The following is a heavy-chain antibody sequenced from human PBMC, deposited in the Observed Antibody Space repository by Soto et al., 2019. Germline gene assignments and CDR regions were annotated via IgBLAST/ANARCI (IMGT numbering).Heavy chain of an antibody. CDR1: GYTFTSYG. J-gene: IGHJ6*02. V-gene: IGHV1-18*01. D-gene: IGHD3-22*01. CDR3: AAPNDSSGYPYYYGMDV. CDR2: ISAYNGNT. Sequence: ASVKVSCKASGYTFTSYGISWVRQAPGQGLEWMGWISAYNGNTNYAQKLQGRVTMTTDTSTSTAYMELSSLRSEDTAVYYCAAPNDSSGYPYYYGMDVWGQGTTVTVSS.